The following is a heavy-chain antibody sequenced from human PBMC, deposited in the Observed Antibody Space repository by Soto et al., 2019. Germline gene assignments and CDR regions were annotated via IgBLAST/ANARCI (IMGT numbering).Heavy chain of an antibody. CDR1: GYTFTSYD. D-gene: IGHD1-7*01. CDR3: ARAVEMSGTTIAAFDI. CDR2: INAGNGNT. J-gene: IGHJ3*02. V-gene: IGHV1-3*01. Sequence: ASVKVSCKASGYTFTSYDIYWVREATGQRLEWMGWINAGNGNTKYSQELQGRVTITRDTSASTAYMELSSLRSEDTAVYYCARAVEMSGTTIAAFDIWGQGTMVTVSS.